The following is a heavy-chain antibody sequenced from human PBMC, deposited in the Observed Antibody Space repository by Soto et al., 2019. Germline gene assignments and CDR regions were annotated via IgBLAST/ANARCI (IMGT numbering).Heavy chain of an antibody. D-gene: IGHD3-3*01. Sequence: XGSLRLSCAASGFIFRNHVLNWVRQAPGKGLEWVSAIDNSGDGSFYADSVKGRFIISRDNSNDTVFLQMNNLRLEDTAFYYCAKIPSRGMIFGAGSWGQGTLVTVSS. CDR1: GFIFRNHV. CDR2: IDNSGDGS. V-gene: IGHV3-23*05. J-gene: IGHJ5*02. CDR3: AKIPSRGMIFGAGS.